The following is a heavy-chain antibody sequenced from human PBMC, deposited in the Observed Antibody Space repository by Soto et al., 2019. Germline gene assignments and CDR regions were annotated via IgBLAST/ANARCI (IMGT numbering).Heavy chain of an antibody. CDR1: GGSFSGYY. CDR2: INHSGST. CDR3: ARSYGSGSYFQH. Sequence: QVQLQQWGAGLLKPSETLSLTCAVYGGSFSGYYWSWIRQPPGKGLEWIGEINHSGSTNYNPSLTSRVTISVDPSKTQFSLKLSSVTAADTAVYYCARSYGSGSYFQHWGQGTLVTVSS. D-gene: IGHD3-10*01. J-gene: IGHJ1*01. V-gene: IGHV4-34*01.